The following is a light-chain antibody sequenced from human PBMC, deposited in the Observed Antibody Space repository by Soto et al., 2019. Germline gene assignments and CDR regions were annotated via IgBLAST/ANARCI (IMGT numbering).Light chain of an antibody. V-gene: IGKV3-20*01. CDR1: QSVAKNF. CDR3: HQYASYPQT. Sequence: EIVLTQSPGTLSLSPGERATLSCRASQSVAKNFLAWYQQKPGQAPRLLIYGPSSSATGIPDRFSGSGSGTDLTLTISRLEPEDFAVYYCHQYASYPQTFGQGTKVEIK. CDR2: GPS. J-gene: IGKJ1*01.